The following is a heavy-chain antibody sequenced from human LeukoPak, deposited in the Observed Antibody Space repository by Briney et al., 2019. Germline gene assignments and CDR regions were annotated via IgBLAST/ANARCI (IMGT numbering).Heavy chain of an antibody. J-gene: IGHJ4*02. D-gene: IGHD5-18*01. CDR1: GFTFSSYG. CDR2: ISYDGSNK. V-gene: IGHV3-30*18. CDR3: AKGAGWIRLWFVY. Sequence: PGRSLRLSCAPSGFTFSSYGMHWVRQAPGKGLEWVAVISYDGSNKYYADSVKGRFTISRDNSKNTLYLQMNSLRAEDTAVYYCAKGAGWIRLWFVYWGQGTLVTVSS.